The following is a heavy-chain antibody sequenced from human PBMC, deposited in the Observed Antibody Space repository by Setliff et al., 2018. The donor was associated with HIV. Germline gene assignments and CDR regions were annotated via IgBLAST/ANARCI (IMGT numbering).Heavy chain of an antibody. Sequence: SETLSLTCTVSGGSISSTSYYWGWIRPPPGKGLEWIGNIYYSGGTDYHPSLKSRVTISVDTSKNQFSLKLSSVTAADTAVYYCARLRYGSGIPLDVWGTGISVTVSS. J-gene: IGHJ6*04. CDR1: GGSISSTSYY. CDR3: ARLRYGSGIPLDV. D-gene: IGHD3-10*01. V-gene: IGHV4-39*01. CDR2: IYYSGGT.